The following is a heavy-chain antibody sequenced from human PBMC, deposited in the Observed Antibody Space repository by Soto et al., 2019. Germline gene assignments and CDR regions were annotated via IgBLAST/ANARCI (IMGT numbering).Heavy chain of an antibody. CDR1: GGSISSYY. Sequence: SETLSLTCTVSGGSISSYYWSWIRQPPGKGLEWIGYIYYSGSTNYNPSLKSRVTISVDTSKNQFSLKLRSVTAADTAVYYCANTPSTRGVAAFDIWGQGTMVTVSS. CDR2: IYYSGST. D-gene: IGHD2-8*01. V-gene: IGHV4-59*01. CDR3: ANTPSTRGVAAFDI. J-gene: IGHJ3*02.